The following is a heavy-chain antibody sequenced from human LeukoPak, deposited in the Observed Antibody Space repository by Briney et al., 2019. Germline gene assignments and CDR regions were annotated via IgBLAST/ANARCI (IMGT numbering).Heavy chain of an antibody. CDR1: GFTFSGYY. V-gene: IGHV3-11*05. CDR2: IGSSSTYT. J-gene: IGHJ4*02. D-gene: IGHD6-19*01. CDR3: ARDRGAVAATWFDY. Sequence: GGSLRLSCAASGFTFSGYYMSWVRQAPGKGLEWVSCIGSSSTYTNYADSVKGRFTISRDNAKNSLYLQMDGLRVEDTAVYYCARDRGAVAATWFDYWGQGTLVTVSS.